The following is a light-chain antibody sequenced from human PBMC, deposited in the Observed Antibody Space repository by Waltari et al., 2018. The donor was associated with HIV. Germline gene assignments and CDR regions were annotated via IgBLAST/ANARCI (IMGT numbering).Light chain of an antibody. CDR2: MTD. CDR3: ATWDNSLCVWV. J-gene: IGLJ3*02. V-gene: IGLV1-47*01. CDR1: SSTTGDNY. Sequence: QPVVTQPPSESGTPGQRVTISCSVNSSTTGDNYLSWYQQFPGTTPILLTCMTDRRPSGVPVRFSGSKSGTSASLAISGLRSEDEADYYCATWDNSLCVWVFGGGSKLTVL.